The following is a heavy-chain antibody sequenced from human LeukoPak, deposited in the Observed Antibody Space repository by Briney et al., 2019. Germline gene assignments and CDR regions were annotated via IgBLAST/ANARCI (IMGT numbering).Heavy chain of an antibody. CDR3: ARDIQLST. V-gene: IGHV3-23*01. CDR1: GFTFSSYD. CDR2: ISGRGGST. J-gene: IGHJ3*01. D-gene: IGHD5-24*01. Sequence: PGGSLRLSCAASGFTFSSYDMSWVRQAPGKGLEWVSVISGRGGSTYYADSVKGRFTISRDNSKNTLYLQTNSLRAEDTAVYYCARDIQLSTWGLGTMVTVSS.